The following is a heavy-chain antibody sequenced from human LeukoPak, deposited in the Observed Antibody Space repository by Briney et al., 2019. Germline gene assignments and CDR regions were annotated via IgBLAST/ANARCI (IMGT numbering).Heavy chain of an antibody. CDR3: ARDRALYCSSTSCYYYGMDV. Sequence: GGSLRLSCAASGFTFSSYAMHWVRQAPGKGLEWVAVISYDGGNKYYADSVKGRFTISRDNSKNTLYLQMNSLRAEDTAVYYCARDRALYCSSTSCYYYGMDVWGQGTTVTVSS. D-gene: IGHD2-2*01. V-gene: IGHV3-30-3*01. J-gene: IGHJ6*02. CDR2: ISYDGGNK. CDR1: GFTFSSYA.